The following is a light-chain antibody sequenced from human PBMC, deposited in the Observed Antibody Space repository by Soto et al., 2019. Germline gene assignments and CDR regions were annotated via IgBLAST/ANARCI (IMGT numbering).Light chain of an antibody. CDR1: SSDVGGYNY. J-gene: IGLJ2*01. Sequence: QSVLTQPASVSGSPGQSITISCTGTSSDVGGYNYVSWYQQHPGKAPKLMIYDVCNRPSGVSNRFSGSRSDNTASLTISGLQAEDEADYYCSSYTNTGTLAVFGGGTKLTVL. CDR3: SSYTNTGTLAV. V-gene: IGLV2-14*01. CDR2: DVC.